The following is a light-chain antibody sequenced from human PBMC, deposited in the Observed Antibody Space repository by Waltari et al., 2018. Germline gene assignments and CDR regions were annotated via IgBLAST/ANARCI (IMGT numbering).Light chain of an antibody. V-gene: IGLV1-40*01. CDR3: QSCDSGLNAFYV. J-gene: IGLJ1*01. Sequence: QSVLTQPPSVSGPPGQRVPISCTGSSPNIGAGYDVHWYQHLPGTAPKLLINGNSNRPAGVPDRFSASKSGTSASLVITGLQAEDEADYYCQSCDSGLNAFYVFGTGTKVTVL. CDR2: GNS. CDR1: SPNIGAGYD.